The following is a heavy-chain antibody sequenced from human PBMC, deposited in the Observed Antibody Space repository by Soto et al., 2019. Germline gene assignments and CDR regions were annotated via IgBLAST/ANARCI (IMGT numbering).Heavy chain of an antibody. J-gene: IGHJ5*02. Sequence: GGSLRLSCAASGFTFSSYGVHWVRQAPGKGLEWVAVISYDGSNKYYADSVKGRFTISRDNSKNTLYLQMNSLRAEDTAVYYCAKDSGNLRTRYSGYDFREPNWFDPWGQGTLVTVSS. CDR3: AKDSGNLRTRYSGYDFREPNWFDP. D-gene: IGHD5-12*01. CDR2: ISYDGSNK. V-gene: IGHV3-30*18. CDR1: GFTFSSYG.